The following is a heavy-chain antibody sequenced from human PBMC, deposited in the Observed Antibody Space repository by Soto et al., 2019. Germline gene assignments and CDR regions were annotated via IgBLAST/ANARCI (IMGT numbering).Heavy chain of an antibody. CDR3: ARVLERFWEWQTYYYGMDV. D-gene: IGHD3-3*01. V-gene: IGHV3-21*01. CDR1: GFTFSSYS. Sequence: EVQLVESGGGLVKPGGSLRLSCAASGFTFSSYSMNWVRQAPGKGLEWVSSISSSSSYIYYADSVKGRFTISRDNAKNSLYLQMNSLRAEDTAVYYCARVLERFWEWQTYYYGMDVWGQGTKVTVSS. CDR2: ISSSSSYI. J-gene: IGHJ6*02.